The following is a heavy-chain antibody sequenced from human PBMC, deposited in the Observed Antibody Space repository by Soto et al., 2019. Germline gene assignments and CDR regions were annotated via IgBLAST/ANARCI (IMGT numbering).Heavy chain of an antibody. V-gene: IGHV4-30-2*01. Sequence: QLQLQESGSGLLKPSQTLSLTCAVSGGSISSGGYSWSWIRQPPGKVLEWIGYIYHSGSTYYNPSLKSRVTISVERTKNQFSLKLSPLTAAATPVYYCHARGPLPTAGNGEYSYYGMDVWGRGTTFTFPS. CDR3: HARGPLPTAGNGEYSYYGMDV. CDR2: IYHSGST. D-gene: IGHD1-26*01. CDR1: GGSISSGGYS. J-gene: IGHJ6*02.